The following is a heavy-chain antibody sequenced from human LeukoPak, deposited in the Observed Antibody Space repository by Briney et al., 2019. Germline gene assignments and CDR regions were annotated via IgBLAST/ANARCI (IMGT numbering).Heavy chain of an antibody. Sequence: GGSLRLSCAASGFTFSSYSMNWVRQAPGKGLEWVSSISSSSSYIYYADSVKGRFTISRDNSKNTLYLQMNSLRAEDTAVYYCARALVTTDNWFDPWGQGTLVTVSS. D-gene: IGHD3-3*01. CDR1: GFTFSSYS. V-gene: IGHV3-21*04. CDR3: ARALVTTDNWFDP. J-gene: IGHJ5*02. CDR2: ISSSSSYI.